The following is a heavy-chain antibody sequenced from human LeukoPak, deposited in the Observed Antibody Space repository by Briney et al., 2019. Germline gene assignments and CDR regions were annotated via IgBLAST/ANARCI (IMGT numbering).Heavy chain of an antibody. Sequence: GESLKISCKGSGYTFSNYWIGWVRQMPGKGLEWMGIIYPGDSDTRYSPSFQGQVTISADKSISTAYLQWSSLKASDTAMYYCARHPTPLTPESYWGQGTLVTASS. CDR3: ARHPTPLTPESY. D-gene: IGHD4-11*01. CDR1: GYTFSNYW. V-gene: IGHV5-51*01. J-gene: IGHJ4*02. CDR2: IYPGDSDT.